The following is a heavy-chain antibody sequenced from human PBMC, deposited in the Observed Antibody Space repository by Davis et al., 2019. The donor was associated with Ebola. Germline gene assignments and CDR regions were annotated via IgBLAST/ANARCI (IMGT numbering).Heavy chain of an antibody. CDR2: IYYSGST. J-gene: IGHJ5*02. D-gene: IGHD6-13*01. CDR3: ARHGESWGSSWDNWFDP. Sequence: MPSETLSLTCTVSGGSISSSSYYWGWIRQPPGKGLEWIGSIYYSGSTYYNPSLKSRVTISVDTSKNQFSLKLSSVTAADTAVYYCARHGESWGSSWDNWFDPWGQGTLVTVSS. CDR1: GGSISSSSYY. V-gene: IGHV4-39*01.